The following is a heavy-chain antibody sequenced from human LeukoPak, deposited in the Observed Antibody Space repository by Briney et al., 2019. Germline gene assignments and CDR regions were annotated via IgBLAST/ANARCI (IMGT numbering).Heavy chain of an antibody. J-gene: IGHJ4*02. D-gene: IGHD6-19*01. Sequence: GGSLRLSCAASGFTFSSYAMSWVRQAPGKGLEWVSSIRNSGGSTYYADSVKGRFTISRDNSKNKLYLQMDSLRVEDTALYYCAKTRNSGGWYGADVEDYFDYWGQGSLVTVSS. CDR3: AKTRNSGGWYGADVEDYFDY. CDR1: GFTFSSYA. CDR2: IRNSGGST. V-gene: IGHV3-23*01.